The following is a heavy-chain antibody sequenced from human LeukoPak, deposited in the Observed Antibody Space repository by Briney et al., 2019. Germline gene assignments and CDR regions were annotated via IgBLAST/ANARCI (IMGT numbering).Heavy chain of an antibody. J-gene: IGHJ3*02. CDR3: AKDSGVVVVAANAFDI. V-gene: IGHV3-30*18. CDR2: ISYDGSNK. D-gene: IGHD2-15*01. CDR1: GFTFSSYG. Sequence: GRSLRLSCAASGFTFSSYGMHWVRQAPGKGLEWVAVISYDGSNKYYADSVKGRFTISRDNSKNTLYLQMNSLRAEDTAVYYCAKDSGVVVVAANAFDIWGQGTMVTVSS.